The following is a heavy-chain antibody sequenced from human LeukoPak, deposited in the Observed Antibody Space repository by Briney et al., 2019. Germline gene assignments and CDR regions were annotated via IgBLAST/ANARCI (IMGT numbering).Heavy chain of an antibody. CDR1: GGSFSGYY. CDR2: INHSGST. CDR3: ARRNYVGARSY. J-gene: IGHJ4*02. D-gene: IGHD1-26*01. Sequence: SETLSLTCAVYGGSFSGYYWSWIRQPPGKGLEWIGEINHSGSTNYNPSLKSRVTISVDTSKNQFSLKLSSVTAADTAVYYCARRNYVGARSYWGQGTLVTVSS. V-gene: IGHV4-34*01.